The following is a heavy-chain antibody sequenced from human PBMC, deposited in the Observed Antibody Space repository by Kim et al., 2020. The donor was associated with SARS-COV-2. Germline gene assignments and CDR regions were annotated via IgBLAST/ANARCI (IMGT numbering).Heavy chain of an antibody. Sequence: GWSLRLSCAASGFIFSNYWMTWVRQAPGKGLEWVANIKADGSDRYYVDSVKGRFTISRDNAKNSVYLQMNSLRAEDTAVYYCARNSERSNNWPDVFDFWGQGTLVSVSS. D-gene: IGHD1-26*01. J-gene: IGHJ4*02. CDR3: ARNSERSNNWPDVFDF. V-gene: IGHV3-7*01. CDR1: GFIFSNYW. CDR2: IKADGSDR.